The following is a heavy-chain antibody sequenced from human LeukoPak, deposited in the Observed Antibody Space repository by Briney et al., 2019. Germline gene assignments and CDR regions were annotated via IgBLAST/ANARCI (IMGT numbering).Heavy chain of an antibody. CDR3: ARAYSPPQWSPFDY. J-gene: IGHJ4*02. D-gene: IGHD6-13*01. Sequence: SQTLSLTCTVSGGSISSGSYYWGWIRQPPGKGLQWIGSIYYSGSTYYKPSVKRRLTISLDTSKNQFSLKLSSVTAADTAVYYCARAYSPPQWSPFDYWGQGTLVTVSS. CDR2: IYYSGST. V-gene: IGHV4-39*07. CDR1: GGSISSGSYY.